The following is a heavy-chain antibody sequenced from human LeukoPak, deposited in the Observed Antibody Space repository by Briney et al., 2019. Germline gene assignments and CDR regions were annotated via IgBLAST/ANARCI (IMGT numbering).Heavy chain of an antibody. J-gene: IGHJ4*02. CDR3: ARREIAAHIDY. V-gene: IGHV1-18*03. D-gene: IGHD6-13*01. CDR2: ISGYNGKT. Sequence: GASVKVSCKASGYTFTSYGISWVRQAPGQGLEWMGWISGYNGKTNYAQKLQGRVTMTTDTSTSTAYMELRSLRSDEMAVYYCARREIAAHIDYWGQGTLVTVSS. CDR1: GYTFTSYG.